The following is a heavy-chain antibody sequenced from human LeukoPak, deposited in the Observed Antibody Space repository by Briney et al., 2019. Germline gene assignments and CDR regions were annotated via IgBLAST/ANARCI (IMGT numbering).Heavy chain of an antibody. CDR3: ARHLVREYYYYGMDV. J-gene: IGHJ6*04. V-gene: IGHV5-10-1*01. Sequence: GESLQISCKGSGYSSTSYWISWVRQLPARGLVGRGWFDPSDSYTNYNPSFQGHGTISAHKPISTAYLQWSSLKASDPAMYYCARHLVREYYYYGMDVWGKGNTVTVSS. CDR2: FDPSDSYT. CDR1: GYSSTSYW. D-gene: IGHD3-10*01.